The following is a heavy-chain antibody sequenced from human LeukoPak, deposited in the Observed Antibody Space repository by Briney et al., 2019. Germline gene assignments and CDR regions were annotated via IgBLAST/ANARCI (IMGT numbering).Heavy chain of an antibody. CDR1: GFTFSSYG. D-gene: IGHD3-3*01. V-gene: IGHV3-33*06. CDR3: AKDTSGVVLTGGIDY. Sequence: QTGGSLRLSCAASGFTFSSYGMHWVRQAPGKGLEWVAVIWYDGSNKYYADSVKGRFTISRDNYKNTLYLQMNSLRAEDTAVYYCAKDTSGVVLTGGIDYWGQGTLVTVSS. CDR2: IWYDGSNK. J-gene: IGHJ4*02.